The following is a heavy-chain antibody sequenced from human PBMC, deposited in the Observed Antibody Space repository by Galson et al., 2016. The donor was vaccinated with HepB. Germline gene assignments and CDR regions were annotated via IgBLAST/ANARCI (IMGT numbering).Heavy chain of an antibody. D-gene: IGHD5-24*01. CDR3: ARVSDGYNTAPVDY. Sequence: SLRLSCAASRFTVSSNYMTWVRQAPGKGLEWVSVIYSGGSPYYADSVKGRFTISRDNSKNTLYLQMNSLRAEDTAVHYCARVSDGYNTAPVDYWGQGTLVTVSS. V-gene: IGHV3-66*01. CDR2: IYSGGSP. CDR1: RFTVSSNY. J-gene: IGHJ4*02.